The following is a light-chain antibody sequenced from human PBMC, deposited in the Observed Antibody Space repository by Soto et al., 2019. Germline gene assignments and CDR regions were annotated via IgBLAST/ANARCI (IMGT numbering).Light chain of an antibody. J-gene: IGKJ1*01. Sequence: EIVLTQSPGTLSLSPGEGATLSCRASQSVGGTFLAWYQQKGGQAPRLLSHGASNRATGIPGRFSGSGSGADFKLTIRRLEHEDFAVYYRQQYGGSPRTFGQGTKGEVK. V-gene: IGKV3-20*01. CDR2: GAS. CDR3: QQYGGSPRT. CDR1: QSVGGTF.